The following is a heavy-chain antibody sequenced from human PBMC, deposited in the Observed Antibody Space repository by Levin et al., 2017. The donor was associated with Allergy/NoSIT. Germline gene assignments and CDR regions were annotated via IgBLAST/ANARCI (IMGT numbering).Heavy chain of an antibody. V-gene: IGHV4-38-2*02. CDR3: ARIVGASHIDS. CDR2: INHAGNT. CDR1: GYSITSHYF. Sequence: KPSETLSLNCIVDGYSITSHYFWGWIRQPPGKGPQWIGSINHAGNTYYKPSLMSRVTMSVDTSKNQFSLKVMSVTAADTAVYYCARIVGASHIDSWGQGTLVTVSS. D-gene: IGHD1-26*01. J-gene: IGHJ4*02.